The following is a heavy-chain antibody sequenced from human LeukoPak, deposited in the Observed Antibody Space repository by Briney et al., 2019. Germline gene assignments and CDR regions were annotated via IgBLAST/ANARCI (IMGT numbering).Heavy chain of an antibody. V-gene: IGHV4-59*01. D-gene: IGHD3-10*01. CDR2: IYYSGST. J-gene: IGHJ4*02. CDR1: GGSISSYY. Sequence: SETLSLTCTVSGGSISSYYWSWIRQPPGKGLEWIGYIYYSGSTNYNPSLKSRVTISVDTSKNQFSLKLSSVTAADTAVYYCARGIYGSGSYYNDYWGQGTLVTVSS. CDR3: ARGIYGSGSYYNDY.